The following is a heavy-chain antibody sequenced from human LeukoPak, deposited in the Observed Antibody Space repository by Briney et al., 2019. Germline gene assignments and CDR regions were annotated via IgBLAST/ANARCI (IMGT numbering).Heavy chain of an antibody. J-gene: IGHJ4*02. V-gene: IGHV1-69*02. CDR3: ARGLVPAAISPDY. CDR1: GGTFSSYT. D-gene: IGHD2-2*02. Sequence: SVKVSCKASGGTFSSYTISWVRQAPGQGLEWMGRIIPILGIANYVQKFQGRVTITADKSTSTAYMELSSLRSEDTAVYYCARGLVPAAISPDYWGQGTLVTVSS. CDR2: IIPILGIA.